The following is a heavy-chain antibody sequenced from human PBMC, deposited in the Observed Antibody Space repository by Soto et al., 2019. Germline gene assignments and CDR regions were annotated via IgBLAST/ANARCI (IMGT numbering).Heavy chain of an antibody. D-gene: IGHD3-9*01. CDR3: ARGENYDILTGYYMGDAFDI. Sequence: ASVKVSCKASGYTFTNYYIHWVRQAPGQGLEWMGIINPGGGSTSYAQKFQGRVTMTRDTSTSTVYMELSSLRSEDTAVYYCARGENYDILTGYYMGDAFDIWGQGTMVTVSS. CDR2: INPGGGST. CDR1: GYTFTNYY. J-gene: IGHJ3*02. V-gene: IGHV1-46*03.